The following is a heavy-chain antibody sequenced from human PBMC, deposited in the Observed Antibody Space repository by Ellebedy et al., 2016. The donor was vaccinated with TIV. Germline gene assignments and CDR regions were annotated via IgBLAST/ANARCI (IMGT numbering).Heavy chain of an antibody. CDR3: AKDRTPGDGYWVFDF. CDR2: IVGSGGSR. Sequence: GESLKISCAASGFTFSNYAMSWVRQAPGKGLEWVSGIVGSGGSRYADSVKGRFTISRDNSKSTLDLQMSSLRAEDTAVYYCAKDRTPGDGYWVFDFWGQGTLVTVST. J-gene: IGHJ4*02. D-gene: IGHD5-18*01. V-gene: IGHV3-23*01. CDR1: GFTFSNYA.